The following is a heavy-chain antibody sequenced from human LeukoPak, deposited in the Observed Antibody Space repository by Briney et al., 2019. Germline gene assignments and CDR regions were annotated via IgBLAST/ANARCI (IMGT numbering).Heavy chain of an antibody. CDR1: GGSMSSGSYY. V-gene: IGHV4-61*02. Sequence: SETLSLTCTVSGGSMSSGSYYWSWIRQPAGKGLEWIGRIYTSGSTNYNPSLKSRVTISVDTSKNQFSLKLSSVTAADTAVYYCARGKRYYYDSSGYYLAPHFDYWGQGTLFTVSS. D-gene: IGHD3-22*01. CDR3: ARGKRYYYDSSGYYLAPHFDY. J-gene: IGHJ4*02. CDR2: IYTSGST.